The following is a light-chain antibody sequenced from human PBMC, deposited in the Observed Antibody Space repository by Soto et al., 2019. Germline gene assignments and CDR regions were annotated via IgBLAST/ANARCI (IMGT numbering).Light chain of an antibody. J-gene: IGKJ1*01. CDR1: QTITNNY. Sequence: IVLTQSPGTLSLSPGDRATHSCRASQTITNNYLAWYQQKPGQAPRLLIYGASSRATGIPDRFSGSGSGTYFTLTIARLEPEDFAVYYCQRYGSSTTFGQGTKVEVK. CDR3: QRYGSSTT. CDR2: GAS. V-gene: IGKV3-20*01.